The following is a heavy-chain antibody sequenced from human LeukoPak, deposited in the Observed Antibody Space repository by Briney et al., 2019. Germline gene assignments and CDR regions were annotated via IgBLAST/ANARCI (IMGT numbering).Heavy chain of an antibody. D-gene: IGHD6-13*01. J-gene: IGHJ4*01. CDR3: ARIAAAGNLGY. V-gene: IGHV1-46*01. Sequence: AASVKVSCKASGYTFTSYYMHWVRQAPGQGLEWMGIINPSGGSTSYAQKFQGRVTMTRDTSTRTVYMELSSLRSEDTAVYYCARIAAAGNLGYWGQGTLVTVSS. CDR2: INPSGGST. CDR1: GYTFTSYY.